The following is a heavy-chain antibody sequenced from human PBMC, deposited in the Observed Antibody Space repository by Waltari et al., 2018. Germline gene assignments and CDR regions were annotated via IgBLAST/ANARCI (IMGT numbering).Heavy chain of an antibody. CDR2: IRGYNGDT. CDR3: ARLYDSSAYYNTYLDP. CDR1: GYTFSNYG. Sequence: QVQLVQSGAEVRKPGASVKVSCKASGYTFSNYGIAWVRQAPGQGLEWMGWIRGYNGDTKDARECEGRLTVTTNTSTNTAHRELRSLRSDDTAVYYCARLYDSSAYYNTYLDPWGQGALVTVSS. J-gene: IGHJ5*02. V-gene: IGHV1-18*01. D-gene: IGHD3-22*01.